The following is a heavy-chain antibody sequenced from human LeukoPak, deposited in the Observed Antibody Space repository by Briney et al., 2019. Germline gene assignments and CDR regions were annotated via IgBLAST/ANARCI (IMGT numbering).Heavy chain of an antibody. CDR3: VKGYSNGWYAQAFSFDY. CDR1: GGSISSSGHY. J-gene: IGHJ4*02. V-gene: IGHV4-39*01. D-gene: IGHD6-19*01. Sequence: SETLSLTCTVSGGSISSSGHYWGWIRQPPGKGLEWIETIYYNGNTYYNPSLKSRVTISIDTSKNQFSLKLTSVTAADTAVYYCVKGYSNGWYAQAFSFDYWGQGTLVTVSS. CDR2: IYYNGNT.